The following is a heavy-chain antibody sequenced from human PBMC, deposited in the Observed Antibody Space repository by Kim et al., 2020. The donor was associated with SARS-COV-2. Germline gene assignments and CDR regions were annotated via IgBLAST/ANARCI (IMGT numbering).Heavy chain of an antibody. CDR2: INKDGRET. CDR3: ARENWSFDV. CDR1: GFTFSDYW. V-gene: IGHV3-7*03. Sequence: GGSLRLSCAASGFTFSDYWMSWVRQAPGKGLEWVTNINKDGRETYYVDSVKGRFTISRDNAKKSLFLQMNSLRAEDTAIYYCARENWSFDVWGRGTLVTVSS. J-gene: IGHJ2*01.